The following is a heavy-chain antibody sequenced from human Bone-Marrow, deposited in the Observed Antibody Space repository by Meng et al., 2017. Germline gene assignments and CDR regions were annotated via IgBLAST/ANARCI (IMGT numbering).Heavy chain of an antibody. D-gene: IGHD1-26*01. CDR3: AKDKGHIVGATGSAFDI. Sequence: GESLKISCAASGFTFSSYEMNWVRQAPGKGLEWVSYISSSGSTIYYADSVKGRFTISRDNAKNSLYLQMNSLRAEDTALYYCAKDKGHIVGATGSAFDIWGQGTMVTVSS. CDR1: GFTFSSYE. J-gene: IGHJ3*02. V-gene: IGHV3-48*03. CDR2: ISSSGSTI.